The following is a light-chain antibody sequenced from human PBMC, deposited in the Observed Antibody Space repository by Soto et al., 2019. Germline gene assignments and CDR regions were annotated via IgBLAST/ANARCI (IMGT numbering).Light chain of an antibody. CDR3: QQYNNWPPYT. CDR1: QSVSSS. J-gene: IGKJ2*01. Sequence: EIVMTQSPATLSVSRGERATLSCRASQSVSSSLAWYQQKPGQAPRLLIYGASTRATGIPARFSGSGSGTEFTLTISSLQSEDSAVYYCQQYNNWPPYTFGQGTKLEIK. CDR2: GAS. V-gene: IGKV3-15*01.